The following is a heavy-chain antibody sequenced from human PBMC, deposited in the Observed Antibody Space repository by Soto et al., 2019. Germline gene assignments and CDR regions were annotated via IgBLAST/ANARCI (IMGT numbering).Heavy chain of an antibody. Sequence: XGPTLMLPPQTLPLTCTFSLFSLATSGMSVSWIRQPPGKALEWLALIDWEDDKFYSTSLKTRLTISKDTSKNQVVLTMTNVDTVDTATYYCARMAGDDLLSEAWFDPWGQGTLVTVSS. V-gene: IGHV2-70*01. J-gene: IGHJ5*02. CDR1: LFSLATSGMS. D-gene: IGHD2-15*01. CDR2: IDWEDDK. CDR3: ARMAGDDLLSEAWFDP.